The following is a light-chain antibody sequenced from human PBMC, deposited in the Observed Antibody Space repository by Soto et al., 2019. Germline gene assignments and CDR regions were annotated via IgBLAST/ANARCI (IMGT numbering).Light chain of an antibody. CDR3: QSYASSLSGYV. J-gene: IGLJ1*01. V-gene: IGLV1-40*01. Sequence: QSVLTQPPSVSEAPGQRVTISCTGSSSNIGAGYEAHWYQQVPGTAPKLLIYENNNRPSGVPDRFSGSKSGTSASLAITGLPAEDEAEYYCQSYASSLSGYVFGTGTKLTVL. CDR1: SSNIGAGYE. CDR2: ENN.